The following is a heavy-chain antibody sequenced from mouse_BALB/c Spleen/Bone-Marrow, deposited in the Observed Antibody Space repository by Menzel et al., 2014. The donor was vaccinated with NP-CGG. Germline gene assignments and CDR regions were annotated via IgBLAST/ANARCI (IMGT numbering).Heavy chain of an antibody. J-gene: IGHJ4*01. CDR1: GYTFTSYW. V-gene: IGHV1-69*02. CDR3: ARALGDGYYYAMDY. CDR2: IDPSDSET. Sequence: QVQLKHSGAELVKPGAPVRPSCKASGYTFTSYWMNWVKQRPGRGLEWIGRIDPSDSETHYNQKFKDKATLTVDKSSSTAYIQLSSLTSEDSAVYYCARALGDGYYYAMDYWGQGTSVTVSS. D-gene: IGHD2-3*01.